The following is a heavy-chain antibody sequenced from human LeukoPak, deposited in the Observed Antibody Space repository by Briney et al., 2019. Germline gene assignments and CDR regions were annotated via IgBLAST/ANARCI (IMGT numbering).Heavy chain of an antibody. CDR1: GGSISSSSHF. V-gene: IGHV4-39*01. D-gene: IGHD5-12*01. J-gene: IGHJ4*02. CDR3: ARVWGYSYGYFDY. Sequence: SGTLSLTCSVSGGSISSSSHFWGWIRQSPGKGLEWIGSFSYGDNTFYDPSLKSRVTISADTSKNQFSLKLNSVTAADTAVYYCARVWGYSYGYFDYWGQGSLVTVSS. CDR2: FSYGDNT.